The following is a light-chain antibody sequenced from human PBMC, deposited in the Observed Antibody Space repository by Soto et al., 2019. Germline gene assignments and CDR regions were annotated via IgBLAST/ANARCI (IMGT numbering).Light chain of an antibody. CDR3: AAWDDSLNGVV. J-gene: IGLJ2*01. V-gene: IGLV1-44*01. Sequence: QSVLTQPPSTSGTPGQRVTISCSGSGSNIGSYTVNWYQQVPGTAPKLLIYSNNQRPSGVPDRFSASKFGTSVSLAITGLQSDDEADYYCAAWDDSLNGVVFGGGTKVTVL. CDR2: SNN. CDR1: GSNIGSYT.